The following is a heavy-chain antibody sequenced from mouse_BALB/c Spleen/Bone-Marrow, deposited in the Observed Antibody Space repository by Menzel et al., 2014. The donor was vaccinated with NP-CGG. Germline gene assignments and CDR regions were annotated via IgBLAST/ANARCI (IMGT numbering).Heavy chain of an antibody. CDR3: TTLARSDFDY. CDR1: GYTFSNYW. D-gene: IGHD3-1*01. J-gene: IGHJ2*01. CDR2: IYPGNSDT. Sequence: DVQLQESGTVLASPGAAVKMSCKASGYTFSNYWMHWVKQRPGQGLEWIGTIYPGNSDTTYNQKSKGKAKLTAVTSTSTAYIELSSLTNEDSAVYYCTTLARSDFDYWGQGTTLTVSS. V-gene: IGHV1-5*01.